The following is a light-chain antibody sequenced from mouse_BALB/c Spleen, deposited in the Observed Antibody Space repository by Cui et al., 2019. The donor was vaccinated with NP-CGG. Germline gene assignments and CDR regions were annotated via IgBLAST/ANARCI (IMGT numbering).Light chain of an antibody. J-gene: IGLJ1*01. Sequence: QPVVTQESAPTTSPGETVTLTCRSSTGAVTTSNYANWVQEKPDHLVTGLIGGTNNRAPGVPARFSGSLIGDKAALTITGAQTEDEAIYFCALWYSNHWVFGGGTKLTVL. CDR1: TGAVTTSNY. CDR2: GTN. V-gene: IGLV1*01. CDR3: ALWYSNHWV.